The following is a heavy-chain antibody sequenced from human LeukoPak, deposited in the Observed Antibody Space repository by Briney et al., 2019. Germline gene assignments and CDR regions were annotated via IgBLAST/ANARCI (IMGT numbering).Heavy chain of an antibody. J-gene: IGHJ2*01. CDR3: ARAGDLNRWYFDL. CDR1: GGSISSGGYS. D-gene: IGHD7-27*01. Sequence: PSQTLSLTCAVSGGSISSGGYSWSWIRQPPGKGLEWIGYIYHSGSTYYNPSLKSRVTISVDRSKNQFSLKLSSVTAADTAVYYCARAGDLNRWYFDLWGRGTLVTVSS. V-gene: IGHV4-30-2*01. CDR2: IYHSGST.